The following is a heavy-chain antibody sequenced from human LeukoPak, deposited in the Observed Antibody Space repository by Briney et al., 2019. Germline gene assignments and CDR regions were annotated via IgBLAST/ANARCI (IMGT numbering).Heavy chain of an antibody. CDR3: ARRGAGLDWFDP. CDR1: GGSLNGHY. CDR2: INYSGST. J-gene: IGHJ5*02. V-gene: IGHV4-34*01. Sequence: SSETLSLTCAVYGGSLNGHYWGWIRQPPGKGLEWIGSINYSGSTYYNSSLKSRVTISVDTSKNQFSLKLTSVTAADTAVYYCARRGAGLDWFDPWGRGTLVTVSS. D-gene: IGHD3-10*01.